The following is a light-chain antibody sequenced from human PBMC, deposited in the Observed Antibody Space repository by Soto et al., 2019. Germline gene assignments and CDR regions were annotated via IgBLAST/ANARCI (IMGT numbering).Light chain of an antibody. V-gene: IGKV1-5*01. J-gene: IGKJ4*01. Sequence: DIQMTQSPSTLSASVGDRVTITCRASQSIRSLLAWYQQKPGKAPKVLIYDASSLGSGVPSRFSGSGSGTDFTLTISSLQPEDVAAYYCQKYNSAPLTFGGGTKVDIK. CDR2: DAS. CDR1: QSIRSL. CDR3: QKYNSAPLT.